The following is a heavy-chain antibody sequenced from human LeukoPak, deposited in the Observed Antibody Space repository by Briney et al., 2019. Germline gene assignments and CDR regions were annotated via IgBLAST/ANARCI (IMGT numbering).Heavy chain of an antibody. CDR3: ARGEWGFDY. V-gene: IGHV3-7*04. J-gene: IGHJ4*02. D-gene: IGHD1-26*01. CDR1: EFNFRNYW. CDR2: IKEDGSDK. Sequence: GGSLRLSCVAFEFNFRNYWMSWVRQAAGKGLEWVANIKEDGSDKNYVDSVKGRFTISRDNAQNSLYLQVNSLRGEDTAVYYCARGEWGFDYWGQGTLVTVSS.